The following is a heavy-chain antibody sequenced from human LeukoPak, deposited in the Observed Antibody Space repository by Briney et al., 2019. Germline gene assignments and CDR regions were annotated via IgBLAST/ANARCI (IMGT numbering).Heavy chain of an antibody. D-gene: IGHD3-22*01. Sequence: GESLKISCKGSGYSFTSYRIGWVRQMPGKGLEWMGIIYPGDSDTRYSPSFQGQVTISADKSISTAYLQWSSLKASDTAMYYCARHPVSEYYYDSSGYFHWGQGTLVTVSS. V-gene: IGHV5-51*01. CDR1: GYSFTSYR. CDR2: IYPGDSDT. CDR3: ARHPVSEYYYDSSGYFH. J-gene: IGHJ4*02.